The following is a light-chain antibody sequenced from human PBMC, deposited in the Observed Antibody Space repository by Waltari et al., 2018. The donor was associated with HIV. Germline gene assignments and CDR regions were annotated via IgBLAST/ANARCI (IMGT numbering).Light chain of an antibody. CDR1: SSNIGSNY. CDR3: AAWDDSLSGLV. CDR2: RNN. V-gene: IGLV1-47*01. Sequence: QSVLTQPPSASGTPGQRVTISCSGSSSNIGSNYVYWYQQLPGTAPKLLIYRNNQRPSGFPDRFSGSKSGPSASLAISGLRSEDETNYYCAAWDDSLSGLVCGGGTKLTVL. J-gene: IGLJ3*02.